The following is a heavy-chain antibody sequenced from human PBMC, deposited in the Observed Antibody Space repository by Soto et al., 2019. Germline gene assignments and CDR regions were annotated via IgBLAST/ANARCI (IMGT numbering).Heavy chain of an antibody. CDR2: VRGDFVTT. Sequence: DVQLLESGGGLVQPGGSLRLSCATSGFTFSDHAMHWVRQAPGEGLEWVSGVRGDFVTTPYPDSVKGRFTISRDNSKNTLYLQMNSLRAEDTAVYYCARVKDIVVVVAAIDYWGQGTLVTVSS. CDR3: ARVKDIVVVVAAIDY. J-gene: IGHJ4*02. CDR1: GFTFSDHA. D-gene: IGHD2-15*01. V-gene: IGHV3-23*01.